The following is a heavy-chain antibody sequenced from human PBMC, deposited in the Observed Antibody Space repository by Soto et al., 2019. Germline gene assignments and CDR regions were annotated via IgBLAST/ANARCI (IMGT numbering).Heavy chain of an antibody. J-gene: IGHJ5*02. Sequence: GGSLRLSCAASGFTFSSYSINWVRQAPGKGLEWVSAISSSSSCTYYADSVKGRFTISRDNSKNILFLQMNSLRADDTAVYYCAKEEGVVVPDSSFDPWGQGALVTVSS. D-gene: IGHD2-21*02. CDR1: GFTFSSYS. V-gene: IGHV3-21*04. CDR3: AKEEGVVVPDSSFDP. CDR2: ISSSSSCT.